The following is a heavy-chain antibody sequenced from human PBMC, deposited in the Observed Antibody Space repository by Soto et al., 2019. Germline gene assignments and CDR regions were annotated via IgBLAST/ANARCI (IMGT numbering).Heavy chain of an antibody. CDR2: INWSGGST. D-gene: IGHD3-16*01. CDR1: GFTFDDYG. CDR3: TRGGRTSHFDY. Sequence: EVQLVESGGGVVRPGGSLRLSFAASGFTFDDYGMSWVRQAPGKGLEWVSGINWSGGSTGYADSVKGRFTISRDNAKNSLYLQMNSLKAEDTALYYCTRGGRTSHFDYWGQGTLVTVSS. V-gene: IGHV3-20*03. J-gene: IGHJ4*02.